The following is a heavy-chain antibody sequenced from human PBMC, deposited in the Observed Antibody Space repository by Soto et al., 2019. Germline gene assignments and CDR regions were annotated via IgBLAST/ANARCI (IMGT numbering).Heavy chain of an antibody. CDR1: GGTFSSYA. CDR2: IIPIFGTA. CDR3: ARGGLVGVVVTAIQTDAFDI. V-gene: IGHV1-69*13. D-gene: IGHD2-21*02. Sequence: ASVKVSCKASGGTFSSYAISWVRQAPGQGLEWMGGIIPIFGTANYAQKFQGRVTITADESTSTAYMELSSLRSEDTAVYYYARGGLVGVVVTAIQTDAFDIWGQGTMVTVSS. J-gene: IGHJ3*02.